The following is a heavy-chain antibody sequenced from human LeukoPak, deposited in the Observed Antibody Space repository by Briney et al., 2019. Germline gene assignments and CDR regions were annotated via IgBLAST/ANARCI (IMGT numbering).Heavy chain of an antibody. Sequence: GGSLRLSCAASGFTLSTYSLNWVRQAPGQGLEWVSFIGTNTDIHYADSVKGRFTISRDNAKNSLYLQMSSLRAEDTAMYFCARDHRDSYGYWYFDVWGRGTQVTVSS. V-gene: IGHV3-21*01. CDR2: IGTNTDI. J-gene: IGHJ2*01. CDR1: GFTLSTYS. CDR3: ARDHRDSYGYWYFDV. D-gene: IGHD5-18*01.